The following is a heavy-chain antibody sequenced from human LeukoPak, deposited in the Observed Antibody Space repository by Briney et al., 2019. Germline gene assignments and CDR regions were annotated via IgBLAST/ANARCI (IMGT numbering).Heavy chain of an antibody. Sequence: SETLSLTCAVYGGSFSVYYWSWIRQPPGKGLEWIGEINHSGSTNYNPSLKSRVTISVDTSKNQFSLKLSSVTAADTAVYYCARGYCSSTSCYSLGYFQHWGQGTLVTVSS. CDR1: GGSFSVYY. V-gene: IGHV4-34*01. CDR3: ARGYCSSTSCYSLGYFQH. J-gene: IGHJ1*01. D-gene: IGHD2-2*01. CDR2: INHSGST.